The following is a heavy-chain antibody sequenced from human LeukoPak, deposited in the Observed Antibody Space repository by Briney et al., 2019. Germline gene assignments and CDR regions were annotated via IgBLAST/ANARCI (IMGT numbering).Heavy chain of an antibody. J-gene: IGHJ3*02. D-gene: IGHD3-22*01. CDR2: IYSSGST. CDR1: GGSIGSSSYY. CDR3: ARMGDYYDSSGYRHDAFDI. Sequence: SETLSLTCTVSGGSIGSSSYYWGWIRQPPGKGLEWIGYIYSSGSTNYNPSLKSRVTISLDTSKNQFSLKLSSVTAADTAVYYCARMGDYYDSSGYRHDAFDIWGQGTMVTVSS. V-gene: IGHV4-61*05.